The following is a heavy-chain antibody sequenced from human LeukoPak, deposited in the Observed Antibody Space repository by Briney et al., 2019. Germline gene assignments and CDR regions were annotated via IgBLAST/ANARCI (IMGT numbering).Heavy chain of an antibody. CDR2: IYYSAST. V-gene: IGHV4-39*01. CDR1: GGSISSSSYY. Sequence: PSETLSLTCTVSGGSISSSSYYWGWIRQPPGKGLEWIGSIYYSASTYYNPSLKSRVTISVDTSKNQFSLKLSSVTAADTAVYYCARHVPDPIAAAAFDYWGQGTLVTVSS. CDR3: ARHVPDPIAAAAFDY. D-gene: IGHD6-13*01. J-gene: IGHJ4*02.